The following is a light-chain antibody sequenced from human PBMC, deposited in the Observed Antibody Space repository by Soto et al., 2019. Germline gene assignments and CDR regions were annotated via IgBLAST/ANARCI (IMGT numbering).Light chain of an antibody. V-gene: IGLV3-21*02. Sequence: SYELTQPPSVSVAPGQTARITCGGNNIGSKSVHWYQQKPGQAPVLAVYDDSDRPSGLPERFSGSNSGNTATLTISRVEAGDEADYYCQVWDSSSDHVVFGGGTKLTVL. CDR1: NIGSKS. CDR3: QVWDSSSDHVV. J-gene: IGLJ2*01. CDR2: DDS.